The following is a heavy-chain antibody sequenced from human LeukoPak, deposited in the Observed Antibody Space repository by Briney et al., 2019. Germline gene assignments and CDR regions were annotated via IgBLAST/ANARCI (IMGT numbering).Heavy chain of an antibody. CDR2: INHSGST. CDR1: GGPFSGYY. V-gene: IGHV4-34*01. D-gene: IGHD3-3*01. CDR3: ARGVDYDFWSGYYQRFDY. J-gene: IGHJ4*02. Sequence: PSETLSLTCAVYGGPFSGYYWSWIRRPPGKGLEWIGEINHSGSTNYNPSLKSRVTISVDTSKNQFSLKLSSVTAADTAVYYCARGVDYDFWSGYYQRFDYWGQGTLVTVSS.